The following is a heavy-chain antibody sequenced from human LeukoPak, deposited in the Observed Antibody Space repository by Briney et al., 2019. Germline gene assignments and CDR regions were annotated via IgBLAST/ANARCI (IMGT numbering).Heavy chain of an antibody. J-gene: IGHJ4*02. Sequence: ASVTVSCKASGGTFSIYAVSWVRQAPGQGLEWMGGIIPIFGTANYAQKFQGRVAITADESTSTAYMELSSLRSEDTAVYYCARVGDYYDIDYWGQGTLVTVSS. CDR2: IIPIFGTA. V-gene: IGHV1-69*01. CDR3: ARVGDYYDIDY. D-gene: IGHD3-22*01. CDR1: GGTFSIYA.